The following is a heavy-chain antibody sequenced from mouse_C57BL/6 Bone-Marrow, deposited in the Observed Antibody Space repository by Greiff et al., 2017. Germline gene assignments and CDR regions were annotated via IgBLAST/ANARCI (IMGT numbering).Heavy chain of an antibody. CDR3: ARPGHYYGSHYYYAMDY. D-gene: IGHD1-1*01. Sequence: VQLQQSGPGLVKPSQSLSLTCSVTGYSITSGYYWNWIRQFPGNKLEWMGYISYDGSNNYNPSLKNRISIPRDTSKNQFFLKLNSVTTEDTATYYCARPGHYYGSHYYYAMDYWGQGTSVTVSS. J-gene: IGHJ4*01. CDR2: ISYDGSN. V-gene: IGHV3-6*01. CDR1: GYSITSGYY.